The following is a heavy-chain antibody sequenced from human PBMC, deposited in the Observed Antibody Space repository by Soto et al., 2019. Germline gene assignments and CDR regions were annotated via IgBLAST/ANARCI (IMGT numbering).Heavy chain of an antibody. CDR3: ARGDYYDTSGPFSDAFDI. Sequence: GGSLRLSCAASGFTFSTYAMSWVRQAPGKGLEWVANIRPKGGEKWYVDSVKGRFTISRDNAKNSLYLQMSSLRVEDTAVYYCARGDYYDTSGPFSDAFDIWGQGTMVTVSS. V-gene: IGHV3-7*04. J-gene: IGHJ3*02. CDR2: IRPKGGEK. D-gene: IGHD3-22*01. CDR1: GFTFSTYA.